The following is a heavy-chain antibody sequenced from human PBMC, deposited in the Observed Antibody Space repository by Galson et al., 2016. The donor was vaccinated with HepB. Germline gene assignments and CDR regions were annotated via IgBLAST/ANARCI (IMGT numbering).Heavy chain of an antibody. V-gene: IGHV3-11*06. D-gene: IGHD1-26*01. J-gene: IGHJ5*02. CDR2: ISRYSSYA. Sequence: SLRLSCAASGFTFSDFYMSWIRPSPGKGLEWVSFISRYSSYALYADSVKGRFTISRDDARHSLYLQMVSLRAEDTAVYYCAGGSRELLFGSWFDPWAQGTLVTVSS. CDR3: AGGSRELLFGSWFDP. CDR1: GFTFSDFY.